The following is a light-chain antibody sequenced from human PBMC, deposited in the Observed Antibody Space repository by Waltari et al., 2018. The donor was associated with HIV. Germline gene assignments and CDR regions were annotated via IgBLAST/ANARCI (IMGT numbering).Light chain of an antibody. Sequence: QSALTQPRSVSGSPGQSVTISCTGTSSDIGGYNYFSWYQQYPGKAPKVVIYDVSARPSGVPDRFSGSKSGNTASLTISGLQAGDEADYYCCSYAGSYTWLFGGGTKLTVL. CDR1: SSDIGGYNY. CDR2: DVS. J-gene: IGLJ3*02. CDR3: CSYAGSYTWL. V-gene: IGLV2-11*01.